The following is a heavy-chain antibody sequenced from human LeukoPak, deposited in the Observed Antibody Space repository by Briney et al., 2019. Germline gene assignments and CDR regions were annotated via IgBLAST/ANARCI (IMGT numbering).Heavy chain of an antibody. V-gene: IGHV4-59*01. CDR2: IYYSGST. CDR1: GGSISSYY. CDR3: ARDGHYDSRGYGMDV. D-gene: IGHD3-22*01. J-gene: IGHJ6*02. Sequence: SETLSLTCTVSGGSISSYYWSWIRQPPGKGQEWIGYIYYSGSTNYNPSLKSRVTISVDTSKNQFSLKLSSVTAADTAVYYCARDGHYDSRGYGMDVWGHGTTVTVSS.